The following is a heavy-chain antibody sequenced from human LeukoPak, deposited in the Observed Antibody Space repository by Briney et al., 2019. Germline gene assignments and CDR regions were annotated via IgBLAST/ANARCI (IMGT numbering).Heavy chain of an antibody. D-gene: IGHD3-22*01. Sequence: SETLSLTCAVSDGSFSSYYWSWFRQSPGEGLEWIAEIYPGETAKYNPSLWSRVTISADTSKSQFSLRLSSVAAADTAVYYCAGYHQWFLNDRWGQGTLVTVSS. CDR2: IYPGETA. CDR1: DGSFSSYY. CDR3: AGYHQWFLNDR. J-gene: IGHJ5*02. V-gene: IGHV4-34*01.